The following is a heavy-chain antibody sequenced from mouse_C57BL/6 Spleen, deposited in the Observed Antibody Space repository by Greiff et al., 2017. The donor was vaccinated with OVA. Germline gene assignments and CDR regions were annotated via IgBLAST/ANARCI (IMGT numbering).Heavy chain of an antibody. Sequence: VKLMESGPGLVQPSQSLSITCTVSGFSLTSYGVHWVRQSPGKGLEWLGVIWSGGSTDYNAAFISRLSISKDNSKSLVFFKMNSLQADDTAIYYCARNPFTTVVAPYAMDYWGQGTSVTVSS. D-gene: IGHD1-1*01. J-gene: IGHJ4*01. CDR1: GFSLTSYG. CDR3: ARNPFTTVVAPYAMDY. CDR2: IWSGGST. V-gene: IGHV2-2*01.